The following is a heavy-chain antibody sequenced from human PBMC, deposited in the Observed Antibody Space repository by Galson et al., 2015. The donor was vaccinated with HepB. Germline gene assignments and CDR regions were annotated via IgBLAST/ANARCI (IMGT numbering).Heavy chain of an antibody. Sequence: SLRLSCAASGFTFSNFAMAWVRQAPGKGLEWVSVISGSGASSYYADSVLGRFIISRDNSKNTMFLQMDTLRAEDSAIYYCAKHQKYSSSWFDCWGQGTLVTVSS. V-gene: IGHV3-23*01. J-gene: IGHJ4*02. CDR2: ISGSGASS. CDR3: AKHQKYSSSWFDC. D-gene: IGHD6-13*01. CDR1: GFTFSNFA.